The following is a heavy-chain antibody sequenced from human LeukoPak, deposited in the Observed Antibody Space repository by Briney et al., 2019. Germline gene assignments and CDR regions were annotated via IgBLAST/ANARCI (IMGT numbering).Heavy chain of an antibody. D-gene: IGHD5-12*01. CDR1: GASISSSDRY. J-gene: IGHJ4*02. CDR3: ARDGYSGNDGL. Sequence: PSETLSLTCTVSGASISSSDRYWGWIRQPPGKGLEWIGSIYYSGITYHNPSLKSRVTISVDTSNNQFSLKMSSVTAADTAVYYCARDGYSGNDGLWGQGSLVTVSS. V-gene: IGHV4-39*02. CDR2: IYYSGIT.